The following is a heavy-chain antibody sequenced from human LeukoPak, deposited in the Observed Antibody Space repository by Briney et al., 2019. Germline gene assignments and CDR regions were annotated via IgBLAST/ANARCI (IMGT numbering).Heavy chain of an antibody. CDR3: ARDLSGWYNRFDP. CDR1: GGCVTTYY. D-gene: IGHD6-19*01. CDR2: IYYSGSI. Sequence: PSETLSLTCTVSGGCVTTYYWSWIRQSPGKGLEWIGYIYYSGSIKYNPSLKSRATISMDASKNQFSLKLTPVTAADTAVYYCARDLSGWYNRFDPWGQGTLVTVSS. J-gene: IGHJ5*02. V-gene: IGHV4-59*02.